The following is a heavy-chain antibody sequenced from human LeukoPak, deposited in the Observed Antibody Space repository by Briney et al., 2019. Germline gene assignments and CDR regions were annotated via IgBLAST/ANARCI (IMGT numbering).Heavy chain of an antibody. D-gene: IGHD5-18*01. CDR1: GFTFSSYA. J-gene: IGHJ4*02. V-gene: IGHV3-23*01. CDR3: AKVRTAIVDY. Sequence: GASLRLSCAASGFTFSSYAMSWVRQAPGKGLEWVSAISGSGGSTYYADSVKGRFTISRDNSKNTLYLQMNSLRAGDTAVYYCAKVRTAIVDYWGQGTLVTVSS. CDR2: ISGSGGST.